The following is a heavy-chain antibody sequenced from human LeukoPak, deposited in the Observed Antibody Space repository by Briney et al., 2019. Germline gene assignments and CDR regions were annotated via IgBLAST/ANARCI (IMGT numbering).Heavy chain of an antibody. J-gene: IGHJ4*02. Sequence: GGSLRLSCAASGFTFSSYSMNWVRQAPGKGLEWVSVIYSGGSTYYADSVKGRFTISRGNSKNTLYLQMNSLRAEHTAVYYRARGSGYSYGYPFDYWGQGPLVTVSS. CDR2: IYSGGST. D-gene: IGHD5-18*01. CDR1: GFTFSSYS. V-gene: IGHV3-53*01. CDR3: ARGSGYSYGYPFDY.